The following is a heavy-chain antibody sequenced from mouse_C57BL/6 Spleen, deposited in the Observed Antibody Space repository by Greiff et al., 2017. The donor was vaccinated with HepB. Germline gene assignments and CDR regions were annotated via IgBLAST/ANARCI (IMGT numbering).Heavy chain of an antibody. CDR1: GYSITSGYY. J-gene: IGHJ2*01. CDR3: ARDDSSYGGVDY. CDR2: ISYDGSN. V-gene: IGHV3-6*01. Sequence: ESGPGLVKPSQSLSLTCSVTGYSITSGYYWNWIRQFPGNKLEWMGYISYDGSNNYNPSLKNRISITRDTSKNQFFLKLNSVTTEDTATYYCARDDSSYGGVDYWGQGTTLTVSS. D-gene: IGHD2-12*01.